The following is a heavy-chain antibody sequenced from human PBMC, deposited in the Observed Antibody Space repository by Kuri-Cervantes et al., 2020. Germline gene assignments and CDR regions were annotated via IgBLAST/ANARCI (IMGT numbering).Heavy chain of an antibody. D-gene: IGHD6-19*01. CDR3: ARLDSSGWGLYYFDY. V-gene: IGHV4-38-2*01. CDR1: GYSISSGYY. CDR2: IYYSGST. Sequence: GSLRLSCAVSGYSISSGYYWGWIRQPPGKGLEWIGSIYYSGSTYYNPSLKSRVTISVDTSKNQFSLKLSSVTAADTAVYYCARLDSSGWGLYYFDYWGQGTLVTVSS. J-gene: IGHJ4*02.